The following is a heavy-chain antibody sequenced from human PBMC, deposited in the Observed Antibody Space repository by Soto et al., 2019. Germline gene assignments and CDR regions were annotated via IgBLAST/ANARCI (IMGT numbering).Heavy chain of an antibody. CDR3: ARSSSTRYYNMDV. D-gene: IGHD2-2*01. V-gene: IGHV4-34*02. CDR1: GGSFSGYY. Sequence: QVHLQQWGAGLLKPSETLSLTCAVYGGSFSGYYWNWIRQPPGKGLEWIGEINHSGSTNYNPSLKSRVSISEGTSNNQFSLKLSSVTAADTAVYYCARSSSTRYYNMDVWGQGTTVTVSS. CDR2: INHSGST. J-gene: IGHJ6*02.